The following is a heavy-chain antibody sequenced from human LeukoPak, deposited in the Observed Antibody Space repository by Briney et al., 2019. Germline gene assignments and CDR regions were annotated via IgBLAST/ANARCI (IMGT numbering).Heavy chain of an antibody. V-gene: IGHV4-30-4*01. D-gene: IGHD3-10*01. CDR3: ARDPGYYGSGSYSYFDY. CDR1: GGSISSGDYY. Sequence: PSETLSLTCTVSGGSISSGDYYWSWIRQPPGKGLEWIGYIYYSGSTYYNPSLKSRDTISVDTSKNQFSLKLSSVTAADTAVYYCARDPGYYGSGSYSYFDYWGQGTLVTVSS. CDR2: IYYSGST. J-gene: IGHJ4*02.